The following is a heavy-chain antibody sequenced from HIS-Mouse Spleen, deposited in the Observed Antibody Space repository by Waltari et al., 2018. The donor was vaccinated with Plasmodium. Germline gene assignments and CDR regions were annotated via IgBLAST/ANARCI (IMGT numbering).Heavy chain of an antibody. CDR2: ISYDGSNK. J-gene: IGHJ6*02. CDR1: GFTFTSFA. D-gene: IGHD6-13*01. V-gene: IGHV3-30*04. Sequence: QVQLVESGGGVVQPGRSLRLSCPASGFTFTSFAMHWVRQAPGKGLEWVAVISYDGSNKYYADSVKGRFTISRDNSKNTLYLQMNSLRAEDTAVYYCARAHTGYSSSWYYYGMDVWGQGTTVTVSS. CDR3: ARAHTGYSSSWYYYGMDV.